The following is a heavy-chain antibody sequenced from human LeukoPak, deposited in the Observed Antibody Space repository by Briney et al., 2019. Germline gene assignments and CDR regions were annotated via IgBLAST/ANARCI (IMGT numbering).Heavy chain of an antibody. J-gene: IGHJ4*02. V-gene: IGHV1-2*02. CDR2: INPNSGGT. CDR3: ARLGYCSGGSCSNH. D-gene: IGHD2-15*01. Sequence: ASVKVSCKASGYTFTCYYIHWVRQGPGQGLEWMGWINPNSGGTNYAQKFQGRVTMTRDTSISTAYMELSRLRSDDTAVYYCARLGYCSGGSCSNHWGQGTLVTVSS. CDR1: GYTFTCYY.